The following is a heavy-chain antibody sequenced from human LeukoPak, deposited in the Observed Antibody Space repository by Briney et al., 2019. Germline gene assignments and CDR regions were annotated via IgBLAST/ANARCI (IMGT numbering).Heavy chain of an antibody. Sequence: GGSLRLSCAASGFTFSSFAMNWVRQAPGKGLEWVAVISYDGSNKYYADSVKGRFTISRDNSKNTLYLQMNSLRAEDTAVYYCAKGGDISGWSPTYYYYGMDVWGQGTTVTVSS. J-gene: IGHJ6*02. CDR3: AKGGDISGWSPTYYYYGMDV. D-gene: IGHD6-19*01. CDR2: ISYDGSNK. CDR1: GFTFSSFA. V-gene: IGHV3-30*18.